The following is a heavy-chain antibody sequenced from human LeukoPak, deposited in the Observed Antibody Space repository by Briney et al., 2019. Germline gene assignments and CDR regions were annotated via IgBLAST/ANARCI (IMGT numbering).Heavy chain of an antibody. CDR1: GYTFTSYG. CDR3: ARDSNRDGYDRAAFDI. CDR2: IIPILGIA. Sequence: ASVKVSCKASGYTFTSYGISWVRQAPGQGLEWMGRIIPILGIANYAQKFQGRVTITADKSTSTAYMELSSLRSEDTAVYYCARDSNRDGYDRAAFDIWGQGTMVTVSS. D-gene: IGHD5-24*01. J-gene: IGHJ3*02. V-gene: IGHV1-69*04.